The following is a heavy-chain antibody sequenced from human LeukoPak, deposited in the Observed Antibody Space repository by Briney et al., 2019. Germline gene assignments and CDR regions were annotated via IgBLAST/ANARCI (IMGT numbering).Heavy chain of an antibody. CDR3: ARLGCSSTSCFFDY. J-gene: IGHJ4*02. CDR2: INHSGST. Sequence: PSETLSLTCAVYGGSFSGYYWNWIRQPPGKGLEWIGEINHSGSTNSNSSPKSRVTISVDTPKNQFSLKLSSVTAADTAVYYCARLGCSSTSCFFDYWGQGTLVTVSS. D-gene: IGHD2-2*01. CDR1: GGSFSGYY. V-gene: IGHV4-34*01.